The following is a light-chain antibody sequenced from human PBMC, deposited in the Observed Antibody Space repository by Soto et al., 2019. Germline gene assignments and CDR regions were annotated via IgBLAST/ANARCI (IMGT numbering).Light chain of an antibody. CDR1: QGISNY. CDR3: QKYNSALPVT. J-gene: IGKJ4*01. V-gene: IGKV1-27*01. CDR2: AAS. Sequence: DIQMTQSPSSLSASVGDRVTITCRASQGISNYLAWYQQKPGKVPKLLIYAASTLQSGVPSRFSCSGSGTDFTLTISSLQPEDVATYYCQKYNSALPVTFGGGTKVEIK.